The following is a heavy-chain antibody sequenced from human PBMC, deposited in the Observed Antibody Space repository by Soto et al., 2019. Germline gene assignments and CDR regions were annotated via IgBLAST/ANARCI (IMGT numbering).Heavy chain of an antibody. CDR1: GGSISSSSYY. Sequence: QLQLQESGPGLVKPSETLSLTCTVSGGSISSSSYYWGWIRQPPGKGLEWIGSIYYSGSTYYNPSLKSRVTISVETSKNQFSLKLSSVTAADTAVYYCVRLKLVGALFDYWGQGTLVTVSS. D-gene: IGHD1-26*01. J-gene: IGHJ4*02. V-gene: IGHV4-39*01. CDR3: VRLKLVGALFDY. CDR2: IYYSGST.